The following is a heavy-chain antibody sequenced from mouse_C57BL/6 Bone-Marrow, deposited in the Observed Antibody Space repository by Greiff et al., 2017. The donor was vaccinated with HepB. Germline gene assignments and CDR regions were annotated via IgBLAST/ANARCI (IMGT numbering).Heavy chain of an antibody. J-gene: IGHJ4*01. D-gene: IGHD2-4*01. CDR1: GYTFTSYW. Sequence: QVQLQQPGAELVKPGASVKMSCKASGYTFTSYWITWVKQRPGQGLEWIGDIYPGSGSTNYNEKFKSKATLTVDTSSRTAYMQLSSLTSEDSAVYYCARFTGGVYYDYDDAMDYWGQGTSVTVSS. CDR2: IYPGSGST. V-gene: IGHV1-55*01. CDR3: ARFTGGVYYDYDDAMDY.